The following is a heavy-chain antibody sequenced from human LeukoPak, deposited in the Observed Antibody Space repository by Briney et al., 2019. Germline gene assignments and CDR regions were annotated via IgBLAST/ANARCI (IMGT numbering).Heavy chain of an antibody. V-gene: IGHV4-59*01. CDR3: ATFRGSPRRGPLDN. Sequence: SETLSLTCNVSGGSTSSYYWNWIRQPPGKGLEWIGYIFYSGVTKYNPSLKSRVTISIDTSKNQFSLKPNSVTAADTAVYYCATFRGSPRRGPLDNWGQGTLVSVSS. J-gene: IGHJ4*02. D-gene: IGHD5-12*01. CDR2: IFYSGVT. CDR1: GGSTSSYY.